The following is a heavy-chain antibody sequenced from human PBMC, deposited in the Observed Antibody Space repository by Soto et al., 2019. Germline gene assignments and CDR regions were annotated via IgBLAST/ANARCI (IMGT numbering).Heavy chain of an antibody. CDR1: GGSFSDYY. Sequence: QVQLQQWGAGLLKPSETLSLTCAVYGGSFSDYYWSWIRQPPGKGLEWIGEINHSGSTNYNPSLKSRVTISVDTSKNQFSLKLSSVTAADTAVYYCARSMAGAAGSVYWGQGTLVTVSS. J-gene: IGHJ4*02. CDR3: ARSMAGAAGSVY. CDR2: INHSGST. D-gene: IGHD6-19*01. V-gene: IGHV4-34*01.